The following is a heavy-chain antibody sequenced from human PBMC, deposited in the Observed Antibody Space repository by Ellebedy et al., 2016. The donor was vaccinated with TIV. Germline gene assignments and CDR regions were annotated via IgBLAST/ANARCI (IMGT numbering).Heavy chain of an antibody. Sequence: GESLKISXAASGFTFSSYSMNWVRQAPGKGLEWVSYISSSSSTIYYADSVKGRFTLSRDNSKNTLYLEMNSLRTEDTAVYYCARDRSYSPTYWGQGTLVTVSS. V-gene: IGHV3-48*01. J-gene: IGHJ4*02. CDR2: ISSSSSTI. D-gene: IGHD1-26*01. CDR1: GFTFSSYS. CDR3: ARDRSYSPTY.